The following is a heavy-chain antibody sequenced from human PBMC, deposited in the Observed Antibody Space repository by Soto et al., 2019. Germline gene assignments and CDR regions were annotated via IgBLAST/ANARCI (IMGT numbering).Heavy chain of an antibody. CDR1: GFIFENFG. V-gene: IGHV3-23*01. J-gene: IGHJ5*02. CDR3: AKNQGVELVPLATVDWFDP. CDR2: ISGSGFKK. D-gene: IGHD1-26*01. Sequence: PGGSLRLSCAASGFIFENFGMSWVRQAPGKXLEWISSISGSGFKKYYADSMKGRFTISRDNSKSTVYLELNNLSAEDTAVYHCAKNQGVELVPLATVDWFDPWGQGSVVTVSS.